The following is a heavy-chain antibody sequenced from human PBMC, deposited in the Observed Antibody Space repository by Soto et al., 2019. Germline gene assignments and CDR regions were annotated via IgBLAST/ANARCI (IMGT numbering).Heavy chain of an antibody. D-gene: IGHD3-10*01. Sequence: PSETLSLTCTVSGGSISSYYWSWIRQHPGKGLEWIGYIYYSGSTSYNPSLKSRVTISVDTAKNQFSLKLSSVTAADTAVYYCAAYYYGSGSYYQRFYYGMDVWGQGTTVTVSS. CDR3: AAYYYGSGSYYQRFYYGMDV. CDR2: IYYSGST. J-gene: IGHJ6*02. CDR1: GGSISSYY. V-gene: IGHV4-59*01.